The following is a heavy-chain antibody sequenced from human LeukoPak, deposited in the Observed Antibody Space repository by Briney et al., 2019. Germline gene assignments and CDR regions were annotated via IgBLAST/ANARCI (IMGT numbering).Heavy chain of an antibody. J-gene: IGHJ3*02. D-gene: IGHD3-3*01. CDR3: AGTSITIFGVVISVGAFDI. CDR2: IKQDGSEK. Sequence: GGSLRLSCAASGFTFSSYWMSWVRQAPGKGLKWVANIKQDGSEKYYVDSVKGRFTISRDNAKNSLYLQMNSLRAEDTAVYYCAGTSITIFGVVISVGAFDIWGQGTMVTVSS. V-gene: IGHV3-7*01. CDR1: GFTFSSYW.